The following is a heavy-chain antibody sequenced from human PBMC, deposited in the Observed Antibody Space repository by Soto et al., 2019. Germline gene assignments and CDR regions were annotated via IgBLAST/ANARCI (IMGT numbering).Heavy chain of an antibody. V-gene: IGHV3-9*01. J-gene: IGHJ6*02. Sequence: EVQLVESGGGLVQPGRSLRLSCAASGFTFDDYAMHWVRQAPGKGLEWVSGISWNSGSIDYADSVKGRFTISRDNAKNSLYLQMNSLRAEDTALYYCVKDKSYYYYGMDVWGQGTTVTVSS. CDR1: GFTFDDYA. CDR2: ISWNSGSI. CDR3: VKDKSYYYYGMDV.